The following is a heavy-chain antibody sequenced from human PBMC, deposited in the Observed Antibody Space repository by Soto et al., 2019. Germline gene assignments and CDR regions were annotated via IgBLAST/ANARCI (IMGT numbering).Heavy chain of an antibody. V-gene: IGHV1-18*01. D-gene: IGHD1-20*01. CDR2: VSAYTGNT. Sequence: QVQLVQSGAEVKKPGASVKVSCKAPGYTFPSYGISWVRQAPGQGLEWMGWVSAYTGNTNYAPHLQGRVTMTTDTSTTTAYMELRSLRSDDTAVYYWARFQVLTPLDYWGQGTLVTVSS. CDR1: GYTFPSYG. CDR3: ARFQVLTPLDY. J-gene: IGHJ4*02.